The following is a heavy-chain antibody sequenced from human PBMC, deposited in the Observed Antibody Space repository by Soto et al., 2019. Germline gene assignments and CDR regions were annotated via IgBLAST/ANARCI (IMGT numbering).Heavy chain of an antibody. Sequence: QVQLQESGPGLVKPSQTLSLTCTVSGGSISSGGYYWSWIRQHPGKGLEWIGYIYYSGSTYYNPSLKSRVTMSVDTYKNQFSLKLSSVTAVDTAVYYCSRVLLPPDKYCSGGSCYAGWFDPWGQGTLVTLSS. CDR1: GGSISSGGYY. CDR2: IYYSGST. D-gene: IGHD2-15*01. CDR3: SRVLLPPDKYCSGGSCYAGWFDP. V-gene: IGHV4-31*03. J-gene: IGHJ5*02.